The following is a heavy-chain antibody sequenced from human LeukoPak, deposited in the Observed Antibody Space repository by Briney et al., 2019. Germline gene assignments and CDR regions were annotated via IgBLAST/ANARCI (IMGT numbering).Heavy chain of an antibody. V-gene: IGHV3-23*01. CDR3: AKAPAGTFDY. Sequence: GGSLRLSCAASGFTFSSYVMSWVRQAPGKGLEWVSVISGSGDSTYYADSVKGRFTISRDNSRNTLYLQMNSLRAEDTAVYYCAKAPAGTFDYWGQGTLVTVSS. J-gene: IGHJ4*02. CDR1: GFTFSSYV. CDR2: ISGSGDST. D-gene: IGHD6-13*01.